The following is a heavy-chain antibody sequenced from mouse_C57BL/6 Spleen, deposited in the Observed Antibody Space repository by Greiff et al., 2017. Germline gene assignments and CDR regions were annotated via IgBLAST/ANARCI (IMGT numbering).Heavy chain of an antibody. Sequence: VQLQQSGPELVKPGASVKISCKASGYAFSSSWMNWVQQRPGKSLAWIGRIYPGDGDTNYTGKFKGKATLTADKSSSTAYMQLSSLASEDSAVYFCAGYSYGSSSWFAYWGQGTMVTVSA. CDR3: AGYSYGSSSWFAY. CDR1: GYAFSSSW. CDR2: IYPGDGDT. D-gene: IGHD1-1*01. J-gene: IGHJ3*01. V-gene: IGHV1-82*01.